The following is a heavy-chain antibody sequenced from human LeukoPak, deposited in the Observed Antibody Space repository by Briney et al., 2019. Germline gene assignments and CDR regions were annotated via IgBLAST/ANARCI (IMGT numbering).Heavy chain of an antibody. CDR1: GYTFTSYA. Sequence: ASVKVSCKASGYTFTSYAMHWVRQAPGQRLEWMGWVNAGNGNTKYSQKFQGRVTITRDTSASTAYMELSSLRSEDTAVYYCARDNNGGARTYSWAFDIWGQGTMVTVSS. CDR2: VNAGNGNT. CDR3: ARDNNGGARTYSWAFDI. J-gene: IGHJ3*02. D-gene: IGHD2-8*01. V-gene: IGHV1-3*01.